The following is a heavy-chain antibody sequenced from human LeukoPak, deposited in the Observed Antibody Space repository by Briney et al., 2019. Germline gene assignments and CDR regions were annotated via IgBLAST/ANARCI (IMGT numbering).Heavy chain of an antibody. CDR1: GFTFSSYA. V-gene: IGHV3-23*01. Sequence: PGGSLRLSCAASGFTFSSYAMSWVRQAPGKGLEGVSIISGSGDNTYYADSMKGRFTISRDNSKNTLYLQMNSLRAEDTAVYYCAKEPASSGWFDPWGQGTLVAVSS. D-gene: IGHD6-19*01. CDR3: AKEPASSGWFDP. J-gene: IGHJ5*02. CDR2: ISGSGDNT.